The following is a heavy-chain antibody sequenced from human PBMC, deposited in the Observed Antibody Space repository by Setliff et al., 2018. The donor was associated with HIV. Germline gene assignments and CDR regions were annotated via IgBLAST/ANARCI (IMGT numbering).Heavy chain of an antibody. D-gene: IGHD3-10*01. CDR3: VADPSIIMVRGLILGSPFDI. CDR1: GFTFTDSA. V-gene: IGHV1-58*01. Sequence: SVKVSCKASGFTFTDSAVQWVRQTRGQRLEWIGWIVVGRGNTNYAQQLQGRVTITREMSTSTGYMELSSLRSEDTAVYYCVADPSIIMVRGLILGSPFDIWGQGTMVTVSS. J-gene: IGHJ3*02. CDR2: IVVGRGNT.